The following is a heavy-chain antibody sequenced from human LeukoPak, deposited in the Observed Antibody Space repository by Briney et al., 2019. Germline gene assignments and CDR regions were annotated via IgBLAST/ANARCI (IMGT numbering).Heavy chain of an antibody. V-gene: IGHV1-18*01. CDR2: ISVYNGNT. Sequence: ASVKVSCKASAYTFTSYAISWMRQAPGQGLEWMGWISVYNGNTNYAQKFQGRVTMTTDTSTITVYMELRSLRFDDTAVYYCARDLAGIVGVTAWFDPWGQGTLVTVSS. CDR1: AYTFTSYA. J-gene: IGHJ5*02. CDR3: ARDLAGIVGVTAWFDP. D-gene: IGHD1-26*01.